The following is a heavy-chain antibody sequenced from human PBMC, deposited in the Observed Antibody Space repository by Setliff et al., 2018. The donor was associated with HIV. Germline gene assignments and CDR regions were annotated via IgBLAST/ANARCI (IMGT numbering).Heavy chain of an antibody. CDR1: GYTFTDYY. D-gene: IGHD3-22*01. Sequence: ASVKVSCKASGYTFTDYYIHWVRQAPGQGLEWMGWINPNSSDTNYAQKFQGRVTMTRDTSISTLYLHMNSLRAEDTAVYYCAKVDTAMVVHYYDSSGYLRPFDSWGQGTLVTVSS. CDR3: AKVDTAMVVHYYDSSGYLRPFDS. CDR2: INPNSSDT. V-gene: IGHV1-2*02. J-gene: IGHJ4*02.